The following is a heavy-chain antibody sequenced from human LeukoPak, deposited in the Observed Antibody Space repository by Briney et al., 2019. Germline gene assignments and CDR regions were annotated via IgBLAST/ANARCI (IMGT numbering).Heavy chain of an antibody. V-gene: IGHV4-59*01. J-gene: IGHJ4*02. Sequence: SETLSLTCTVSGGSINTYFWSWIRQPPGKGLEWIGYIYYTGSTNYNPSLKSRITISVDRSKNLFSLQLSSVTAADTAVYYCARDGEDSSGYYPFDYWGQGTLVTVSS. CDR2: IYYTGST. CDR3: ARDGEDSSGYYPFDY. CDR1: GGSINTYF. D-gene: IGHD3-22*01.